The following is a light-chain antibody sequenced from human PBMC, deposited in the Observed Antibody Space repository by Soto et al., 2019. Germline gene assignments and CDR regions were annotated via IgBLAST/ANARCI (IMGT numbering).Light chain of an antibody. CDR1: QGISGY. CDR2: GAS. V-gene: IGKV1-12*01. CDR3: QQANSYPRT. J-gene: IGKJ3*01. Sequence: DIQMTQSPSSVSASVGDRVTITCRASQGISGYLLWFQQKPGKAPKLLIYGASTLQSGVPSRFSGSGSGTDSTLTITSLQPEDFATYYCQQANSYPRTFGPGTKVDFK.